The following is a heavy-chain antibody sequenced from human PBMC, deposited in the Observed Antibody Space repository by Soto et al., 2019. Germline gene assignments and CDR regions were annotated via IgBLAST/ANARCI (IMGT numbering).Heavy chain of an antibody. V-gene: IGHV3-23*01. D-gene: IGHD2-2*01. Sequence: PGGSLRLSCAASGFTFSNYAMTWVRQAPGQGLEWVSVVSGSGESSYYADSVEGRFTISRDNSKNTVYLQMNSLRVEDTAVYYCARAGFCSSTICSDYYYAMDVWGRGTTVTVSS. CDR3: ARAGFCSSTICSDYYYAMDV. CDR2: VSGSGESS. CDR1: GFTFSNYA. J-gene: IGHJ6*02.